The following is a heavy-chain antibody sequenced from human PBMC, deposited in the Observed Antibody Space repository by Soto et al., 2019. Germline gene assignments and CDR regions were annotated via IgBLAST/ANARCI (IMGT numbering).Heavy chain of an antibody. J-gene: IGHJ5*02. Sequence: QVQLQESGPGLVKPSETLSLTCTVSGGSISSYYWSWIRQPPGKGLEWLGYIYYSWSTNYNPSLKRRVTLSVDTSKNQFSLTLSSVTAADTAVYYCARDRSPVYYDRRSYNWFYPWGQGTQVTVSS. CDR1: GGSISSYY. D-gene: IGHD3-10*02. CDR2: IYYSWST. CDR3: ARDRSPVYYDRRSYNWFYP. V-gene: IGHV4-59*01.